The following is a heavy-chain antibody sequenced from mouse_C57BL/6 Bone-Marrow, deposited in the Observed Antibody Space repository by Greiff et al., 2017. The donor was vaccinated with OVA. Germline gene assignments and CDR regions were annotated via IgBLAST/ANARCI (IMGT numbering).Heavy chain of an antibody. V-gene: IGHV5-15*01. D-gene: IGHD3-3*01. J-gene: IGHJ4*01. CDR2: ISNLAYSI. CDR3: ARQTPPLGYYAMDY. Sequence: EVQVVESGGGLVQPGGSLKLSCAASGFTFSDYGMAWVRQAPRKGPEWVAFISNLAYSIYYADTVTGRFTISRENAKNTLYREMSSLRSEDTAMYYCARQTPPLGYYAMDYWGQGTSVTVSS. CDR1: GFTFSDYG.